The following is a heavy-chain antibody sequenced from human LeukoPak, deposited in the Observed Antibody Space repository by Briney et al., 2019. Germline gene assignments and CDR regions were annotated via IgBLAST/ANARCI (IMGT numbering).Heavy chain of an antibody. CDR3: AKDYGDYVGFDY. D-gene: IGHD4-17*01. V-gene: IGHV3-9*01. Sequence: GGSLRLSCAASGFTFTDYTMHWVRQAPGKGLEWVSGISWNSGSIGYADSVKGRFTISRDNAKNSLYLQMNSLRAEDTALYYCAKDYGDYVGFDYWGQGTLVTVSS. J-gene: IGHJ4*02. CDR2: ISWNSGSI. CDR1: GFTFTDYT.